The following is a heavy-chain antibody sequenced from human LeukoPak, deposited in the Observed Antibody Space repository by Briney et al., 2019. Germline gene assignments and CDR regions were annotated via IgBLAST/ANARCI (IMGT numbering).Heavy chain of an antibody. CDR2: INSDGSST. D-gene: IGHD6-13*01. CDR3: VSGIAAAGNVDV. CDR1: GFTFSSYW. J-gene: IGHJ6*04. Sequence: GGSLRLSCAASGFTFSSYWMHWVRQDPGKGLVWVSRINSDGSSTSYADSVKGRFTISRDNAKNTVYLQMNSLSAEDTAVYYCVSGIAAAGNVDVWGKGTTVTVSS. V-gene: IGHV3-74*01.